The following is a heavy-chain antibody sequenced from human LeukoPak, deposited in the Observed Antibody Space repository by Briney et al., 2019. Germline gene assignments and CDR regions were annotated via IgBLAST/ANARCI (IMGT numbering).Heavy chain of an antibody. J-gene: IGHJ3*02. Sequence: GGSLRLSCAASGFTLSSYWMHWVRQAPGKGLLWVSRINSDVSTTTYADSVKGRFTVSRDSAKNTLYLQMNSLRAEDTAVYYCARGPFAYSSPAAAFDIWGQGTMVTVSS. CDR2: INSDVSTT. CDR3: ARGPFAYSSPAAAFDI. D-gene: IGHD6-13*01. V-gene: IGHV3-74*01. CDR1: GFTLSSYW.